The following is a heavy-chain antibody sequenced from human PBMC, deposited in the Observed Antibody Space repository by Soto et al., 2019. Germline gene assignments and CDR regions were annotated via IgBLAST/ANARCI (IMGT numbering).Heavy chain of an antibody. CDR1: GGSMSDYF. Sequence: SETLSLTCSVSGGSMSDYFWSGIRQSPGKGLEWIGYIYYLGSTDYNPSLKSRVTISVDTSKRQFSLRLTSVTAADTAVYYCARDGYDGSGSPYPAYWGPGTQVTVS. J-gene: IGHJ4*02. CDR3: ARDGYDGSGSPYPAY. V-gene: IGHV4-59*01. D-gene: IGHD3-10*01. CDR2: IYYLGST.